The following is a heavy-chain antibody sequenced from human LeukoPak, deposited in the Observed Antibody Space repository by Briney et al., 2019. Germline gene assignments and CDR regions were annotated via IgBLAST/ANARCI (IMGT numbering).Heavy chain of an antibody. CDR1: GGTFSSYA. V-gene: IGHV1-69*05. CDR2: IIPIFGTA. D-gene: IGHD4-23*01. J-gene: IGHJ4*02. CDR3: ARDDGGNSVSDY. Sequence: SVKVSSKASGGTFSSYAISWVRQAPGQGLEWMGRIIPIFGTANYAQKFQGRVTITTDESTSTAYMELSSLRSEDTAVYYCARDDGGNSVSDYWGQGTLVTVSS.